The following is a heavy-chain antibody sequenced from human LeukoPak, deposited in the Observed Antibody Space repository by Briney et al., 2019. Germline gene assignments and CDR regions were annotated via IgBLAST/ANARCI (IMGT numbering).Heavy chain of an antibody. CDR3: ARADYYGSGNPKDYYYGMDV. Sequence: GSSVTVSCKTSGGTFSRDAMSWVRQAPGQGLEWMGGIIPIFGTANYAQKFQGRVIITADESTSTAYMELSSLRSEDTAVYYCARADYYGSGNPKDYYYGMDVWGQGTTVTVSS. CDR2: IIPIFGTA. V-gene: IGHV1-69*01. J-gene: IGHJ6*02. CDR1: GGTFSRDA. D-gene: IGHD3-10*01.